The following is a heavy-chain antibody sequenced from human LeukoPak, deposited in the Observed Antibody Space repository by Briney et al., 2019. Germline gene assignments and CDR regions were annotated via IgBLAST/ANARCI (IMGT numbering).Heavy chain of an antibody. CDR3: ARHSSSFWDY. D-gene: IGHD6-6*01. V-gene: IGHV3-30-3*01. J-gene: IGHJ4*02. Sequence: PGRFLRLSCAASGFTFSSYAMHWVRQAPGKGLEWVAVISYDGSNKYYADSVKGRFTISRDNSKNTLYLQMNSLRAEDTAVYYCARHSSSFWDYWGQGTLVTVSS. CDR1: GFTFSSYA. CDR2: ISYDGSNK.